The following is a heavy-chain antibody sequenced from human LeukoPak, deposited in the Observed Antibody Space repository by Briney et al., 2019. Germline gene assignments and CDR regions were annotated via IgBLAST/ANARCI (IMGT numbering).Heavy chain of an antibody. J-gene: IGHJ4*02. Sequence: ASVKVSCKASGHTFTASYVHWVRQAPGQGLEWMGRINPNSGDTNYAQKFQGRVTMTRDTSINTTYMELSRLRSDDTAVYYCARDPVHYYDSSGYWRYWGQGTLVTVSS. V-gene: IGHV1-2*02. CDR2: INPNSGDT. CDR3: ARDPVHYYDSSGYWRY. CDR1: GHTFTASY. D-gene: IGHD3-22*01.